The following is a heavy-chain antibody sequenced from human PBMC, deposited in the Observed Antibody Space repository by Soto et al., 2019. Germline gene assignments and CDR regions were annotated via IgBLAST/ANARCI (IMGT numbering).Heavy chain of an antibody. CDR2: ISSSGNTV. Sequence: PGGSLGLSCAASRFTFSTYEMNWVRQAPGKGLEWVSYISSSGNTVYYADSVKGRFTISRDNTRNSLYLQMNSLRDEDTAFYYCARLRSGYLTGFAFWGLGTMVTVSS. CDR3: ARLRSGYLTGFAF. J-gene: IGHJ4*02. V-gene: IGHV3-48*03. D-gene: IGHD3-3*01. CDR1: RFTFSTYE.